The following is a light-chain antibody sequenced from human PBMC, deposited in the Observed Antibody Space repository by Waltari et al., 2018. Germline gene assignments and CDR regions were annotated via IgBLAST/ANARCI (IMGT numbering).Light chain of an antibody. CDR2: WAS. Sequence: EIEMTQSPATLSVSPGERATLSCRASQSVGSKLAWYQQKPGHPPKLLLYWASTREFGVPDRFSGSGSGTDFTLTISSLQAEDVAIYYCQQYYDSPLTFGGGTKVEIK. CDR3: QQYYDSPLT. V-gene: IGKV3-15*01. CDR1: QSVGSK. J-gene: IGKJ4*01.